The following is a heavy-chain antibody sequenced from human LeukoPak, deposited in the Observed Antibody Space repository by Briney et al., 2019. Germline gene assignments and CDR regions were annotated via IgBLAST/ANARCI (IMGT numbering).Heavy chain of an antibody. CDR3: AGTYYYDSSGYHSPYYYYGMDV. CDR1: GYSFSSYW. V-gene: IGHV5-10-1*01. CDR2: IDPSDFDT. D-gene: IGHD3-22*01. Sequence: GESLKISCKGSGYSFSSYWITWVRQMPGKGLEWMGRIDPSDFDTNYSPSLQGHVTISADKSIRTAYLQWSSLKASDTAMYYCAGTYYYDSSGYHSPYYYYGMDVWGQGTTVTVSS. J-gene: IGHJ6*02.